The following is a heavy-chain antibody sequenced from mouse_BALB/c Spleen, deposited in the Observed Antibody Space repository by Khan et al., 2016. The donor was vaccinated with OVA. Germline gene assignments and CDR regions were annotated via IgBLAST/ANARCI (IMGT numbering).Heavy chain of an antibody. CDR3: ARGYDFFAY. Sequence: EVELVESGPDLVKPGASVKMSCKASGYSFTNYYVNWVKQSHGKSLECIGRVNPNTGNTNYNQKFKGKAILIVDTSSSTAYMELRGLTSEDSAVYCCARGYDFFAYWGQGTLVTVSA. D-gene: IGHD2-14*01. CDR1: GYSFTNYY. J-gene: IGHJ3*01. CDR2: VNPNTGNT. V-gene: IGHV1-26*01.